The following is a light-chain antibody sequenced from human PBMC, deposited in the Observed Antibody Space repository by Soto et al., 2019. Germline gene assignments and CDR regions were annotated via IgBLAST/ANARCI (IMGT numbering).Light chain of an antibody. Sequence: EIVMTQSPATLSVSPGERATLSCRASQSVGSSLAWYQQKPGQAPRLLIYGISTRATGLPGMFSGSGFGTEFTLTISSLQSEDLAVYYCQQYNHRALTFGGGTKVEIK. V-gene: IGKV3-15*01. CDR3: QQYNHRALT. CDR1: QSVGSS. CDR2: GIS. J-gene: IGKJ4*01.